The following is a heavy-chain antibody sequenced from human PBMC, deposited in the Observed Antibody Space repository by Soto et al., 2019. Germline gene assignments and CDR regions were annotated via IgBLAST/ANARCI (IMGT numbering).Heavy chain of an antibody. J-gene: IGHJ3*02. CDR1: GYTFTSYA. CDR3: ARDTGGIAVAGDAFDI. D-gene: IGHD6-19*01. Sequence: ASVKVSCKASGYTFTSYAMHWVRQAPGQRLEWMGWINAGNGNTKYSQKFQGRVTITRDTSASTADMELSSLRSEDTAVYYCARDTGGIAVAGDAFDIWGQGTMVTVSS. CDR2: INAGNGNT. V-gene: IGHV1-3*01.